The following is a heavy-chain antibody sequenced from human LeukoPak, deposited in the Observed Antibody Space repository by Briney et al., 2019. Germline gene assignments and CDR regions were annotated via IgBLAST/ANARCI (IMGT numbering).Heavy chain of an antibody. CDR2: IYCSGST. J-gene: IGHJ5*02. Sequence: SETLSLTCTVSGGSISSYYWSWIRQPPGKGLEWIGYIYCSGSTNYNPSLKSRVTISVDTSKNQLSLKLSSVTAADTAVYYCARGVLGATRGNWFDPWGQGTLVTVSS. V-gene: IGHV4-59*01. CDR1: GGSISSYY. CDR3: ARGVLGATRGNWFDP. D-gene: IGHD1-26*01.